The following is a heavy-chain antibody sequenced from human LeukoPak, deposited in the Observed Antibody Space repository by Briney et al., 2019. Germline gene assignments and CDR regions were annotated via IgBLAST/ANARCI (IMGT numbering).Heavy chain of an antibody. CDR3: ARDGDYGDFDY. D-gene: IGHD4-17*01. CDR1: GGSISSYY. J-gene: IGHJ4*02. Sequence: SETLSLTCTVSGGSISSYYWSWLRQPPGKGLEWIGYIYYSGSTNYNPSLKSRVTISVDTSKNQFSLKLSSVTAADTAVYYCARDGDYGDFDYWGQGTLVTVSS. V-gene: IGHV4-59*01. CDR2: IYYSGST.